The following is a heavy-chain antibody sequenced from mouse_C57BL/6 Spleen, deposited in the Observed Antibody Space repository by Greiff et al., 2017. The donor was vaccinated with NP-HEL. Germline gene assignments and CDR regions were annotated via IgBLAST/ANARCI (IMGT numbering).Heavy chain of an antibody. CDR1: GFNIKDYY. J-gene: IGHJ2*01. Sequence: EVKVVESGAELVRPGASVKLSCTASGFNIKDYYMHWVKQRPEQGLEWIGRIDPEDGDTEYAPKFQGKATMTADTSSNTAYLQLSSLTSEDTAVYYCTFYYGSSYYFDYWGQGTTLTVSS. CDR3: TFYYGSSYYFDY. CDR2: IDPEDGDT. D-gene: IGHD1-1*01. V-gene: IGHV14-1*01.